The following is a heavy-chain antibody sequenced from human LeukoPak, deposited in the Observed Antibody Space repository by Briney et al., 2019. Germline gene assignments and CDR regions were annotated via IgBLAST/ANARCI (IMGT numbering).Heavy chain of an antibody. Sequence: SETLSLTCTVSGGSISSYYWSWIRQPPGKGLEWIGFIYYSGSANYNPSLRSRVTMSVDTSKNQFSLKLTSVTAADTAVYYCARTGGVATSYFFDYWGQGILVTVSS. V-gene: IGHV4-59*01. CDR1: GGSISSYY. J-gene: IGHJ4*02. D-gene: IGHD3-16*01. CDR2: IYYSGSA. CDR3: ARTGGVATSYFFDY.